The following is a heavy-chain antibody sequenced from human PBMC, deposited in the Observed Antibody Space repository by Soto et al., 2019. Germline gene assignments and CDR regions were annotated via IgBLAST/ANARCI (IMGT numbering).Heavy chain of an antibody. J-gene: IGHJ5*02. CDR2: IIPIFGTP. CDR3: ARGAECRGYCLKKFTWLDP. V-gene: IGHV1-69*12. CDR1: GGTFTNYA. D-gene: IGHD2-15*01. Sequence: QVQLVQSGAEVKKPGSSLKVSCKASGGTFTNYAFSWVRQAPGQGPEWMGGIIPIFGTPDYAQKFQGRVIITADESTRTVYMELSSLTPEDTAVYYCARGAECRGYCLKKFTWLDPWGQGTLVTVSS.